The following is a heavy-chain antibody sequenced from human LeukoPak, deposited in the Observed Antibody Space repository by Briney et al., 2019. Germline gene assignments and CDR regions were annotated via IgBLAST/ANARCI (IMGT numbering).Heavy chain of an antibody. CDR1: GFTFSSHA. D-gene: IGHD1-7*01. CDR2: ISGSGGST. CDR3: ASQIGTTGYYYYYMDV. J-gene: IGHJ6*03. V-gene: IGHV3-23*01. Sequence: PEGSLRLSCAASGFTFSSHAMSWVRQAPGKGLEWVSAISGSGGSTYYADSVKGRFTISRDNSKNTLYLQMNSLRAEDTAVYYCASQIGTTGYYYYYMDVWGKGTTVTVSS.